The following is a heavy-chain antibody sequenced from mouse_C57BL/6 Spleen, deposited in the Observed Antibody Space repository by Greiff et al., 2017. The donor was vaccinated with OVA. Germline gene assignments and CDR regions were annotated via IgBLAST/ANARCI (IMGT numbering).Heavy chain of an antibody. V-gene: IGHV14-3*01. Sequence: VQLQQSVAELVRPGASVKLSCTASGFHIKNTYMHWVKQRPEQGLEWIGRIDPANGNTKYAPKFQGKATITADTSSNTAYLQLSSLTSEDTAIYYCARGVTTVVPDYFDYWGQGTTLTVSS. CDR2: IDPANGNT. CDR3: ARGVTTVVPDYFDY. J-gene: IGHJ2*01. D-gene: IGHD1-1*01. CDR1: GFHIKNTY.